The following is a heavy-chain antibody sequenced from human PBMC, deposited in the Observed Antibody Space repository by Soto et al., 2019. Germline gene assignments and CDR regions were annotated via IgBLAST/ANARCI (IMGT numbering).Heavy chain of an antibody. J-gene: IGHJ6*02. CDR1: GFTFSSYG. D-gene: IGHD1-7*01. CDR3: AKDGTTRPNYYYYGMDV. V-gene: IGHV3-30*18. Sequence: PGGSLRLSCASSGFTFSSYGMHWVRQAPGKGLEWVAVISYDGSNKYYADSVKGRFTISRDNSKNTLYLQMNSLRAEDTAVYYCAKDGTTRPNYYYYGMDVWGQGTTVTVSS. CDR2: ISYDGSNK.